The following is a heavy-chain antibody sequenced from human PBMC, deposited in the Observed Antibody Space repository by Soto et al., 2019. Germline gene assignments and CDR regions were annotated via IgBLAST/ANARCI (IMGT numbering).Heavy chain of an antibody. J-gene: IGHJ4*02. CDR1: GYTFTSYY. CDR2: INPSGGST. V-gene: IGHV1-46*03. Sequence: ASVKVSCKASGYTFTSYYMHWVRQAPGQGLEWMGIINPSGGSTSYAQKFQGRVTMTRDTSTSTVYMELSSLRSEDTAVYYCARGGYDFWSGYTDSYYFDYWGQGTLVTVSS. CDR3: ARGGYDFWSGYTDSYYFDY. D-gene: IGHD3-3*01.